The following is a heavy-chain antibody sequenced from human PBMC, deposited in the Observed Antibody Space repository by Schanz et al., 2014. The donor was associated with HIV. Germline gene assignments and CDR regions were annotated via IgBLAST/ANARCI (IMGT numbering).Heavy chain of an antibody. Sequence: QVQLEESGPGLVKSSQTLSLTCLVSGASVSRGAYYWTWIRQPPGKGLEWIGDLYESGGTDYSPSFKSRVTMSVDTSNNQSSLTLNSVTAADTAVYYCARDRRGEWSAATEYYFDSWGQGTLIAVSS. CDR1: GASVSRGAYY. D-gene: IGHD3-3*01. CDR2: LYESGGT. V-gene: IGHV4-61*08. CDR3: ARDRRGEWSAATEYYFDS. J-gene: IGHJ4*02.